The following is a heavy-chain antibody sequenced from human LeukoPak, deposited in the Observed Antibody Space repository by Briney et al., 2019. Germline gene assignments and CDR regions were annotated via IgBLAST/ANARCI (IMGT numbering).Heavy chain of an antibody. D-gene: IGHD6-19*01. Sequence: SETLSLTCTVSGGSISSGDYFWSWIRQPPGTGLEWIGYIYYGGSTFYNPSLKSRVTISVDTSKNQFSLRLSSVTAADTAVYYCARDQAVAGDFDYWGQGTLVTVSS. CDR3: ARDQAVAGDFDY. V-gene: IGHV4-30-4*08. J-gene: IGHJ4*02. CDR1: GGSISSGDYF. CDR2: IYYGGST.